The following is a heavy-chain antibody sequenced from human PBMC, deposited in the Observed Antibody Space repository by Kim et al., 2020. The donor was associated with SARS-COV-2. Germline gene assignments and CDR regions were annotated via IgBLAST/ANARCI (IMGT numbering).Heavy chain of an antibody. V-gene: IGHV3-23*01. CDR2: ISGSGGST. J-gene: IGHJ4*02. CDR3: ANTRLRQLVPGTDY. Sequence: GGSLRLSCAASGFTFSSYAMSWVRQAPGKGLEWVSAISGSGGSTYYADSVKGRFTISRDNSKNTLYLQMNSLRAEDTAVYYCANTRLRQLVPGTDYWGQGTLVTVSS. D-gene: IGHD6-6*01. CDR1: GFTFSSYA.